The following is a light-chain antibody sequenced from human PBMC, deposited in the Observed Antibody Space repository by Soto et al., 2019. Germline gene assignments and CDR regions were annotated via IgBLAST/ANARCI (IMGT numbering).Light chain of an antibody. CDR2: DVS. CDR1: SSDVGGYNY. Sequence: QSALTQPASVSGSPGQSITISCTGTSSDVGGYNYVSWYQQHPGKAPKLMIYDVSNRPSGVSNRFSGSKSGNTASLTISGLQAEDEAAYYCSSYTSSSTRYYVFGTGTKLTVL. V-gene: IGLV2-14*01. J-gene: IGLJ1*01. CDR3: SSYTSSSTRYYV.